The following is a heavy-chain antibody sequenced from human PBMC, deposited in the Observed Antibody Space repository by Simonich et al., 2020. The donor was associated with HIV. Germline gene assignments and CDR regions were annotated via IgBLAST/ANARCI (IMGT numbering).Heavy chain of an antibody. CDR1: GFTFSSYS. V-gene: IGHV3-21*01. CDR2: ISSSSSYI. J-gene: IGHJ4*02. Sequence: EVQLVESGGGLVKPGGSLRLSCAASGFTFSSYSMNWVRQAPGKGLEWVSSISSSSSYIYYADSVKGRFTISRDNAKNSLCLQMNSLRVEDTAVYYCARDGRKGSSTSCSDYWGQGTLVTVSS. D-gene: IGHD2-2*01. CDR3: ARDGRKGSSTSCSDY.